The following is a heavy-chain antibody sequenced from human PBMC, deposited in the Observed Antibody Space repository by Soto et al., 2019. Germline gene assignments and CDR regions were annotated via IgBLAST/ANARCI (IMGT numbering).Heavy chain of an antibody. CDR1: GFTFSSYS. Sequence: GGSLRLSCAASGFTFSSYSMNWVRQAPGKGLEWVSYISSSSSTIYYADSVRGRFTISRDNAKNSLYLQVNSLRAADTAVYYCARVWNMVPTIWGQGTLVTVSS. J-gene: IGHJ4*02. CDR3: ARVWNMVPTI. D-gene: IGHD5-12*01. V-gene: IGHV3-48*01. CDR2: ISSSSSTI.